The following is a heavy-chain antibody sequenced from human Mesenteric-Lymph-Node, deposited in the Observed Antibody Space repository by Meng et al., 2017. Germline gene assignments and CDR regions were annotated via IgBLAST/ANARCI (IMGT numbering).Heavy chain of an antibody. V-gene: IGHV4-30-4*01. CDR1: GGTISSGDYY. J-gene: IGHJ2*01. D-gene: IGHD5-18*01. CDR3: ARVGWRQWSFDL. CDR2: IYYSGST. Sequence: QVQLQESGPGSVKPSQTLSLTCTVSGGTISSGDYYWSLNRPAPGKGLGLIGHIYYSGSTSYNPSLKSRVTTSVDTSNNQFSLKLSSVTAADTAVYYCARVGWRQWSFDLWGRGPLVTVSS.